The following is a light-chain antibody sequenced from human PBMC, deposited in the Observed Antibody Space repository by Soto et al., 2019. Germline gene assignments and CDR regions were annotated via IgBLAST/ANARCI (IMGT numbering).Light chain of an antibody. Sequence: DIQMTQSPSTLSASVGDRVTITCRASKSISSWLAWYQQKPGKAPKLLIYDASSLESGVPSRFSGSGSGTEFTLTISSLQPDDFTTYYCQQYNSYWTFAQGTKVEIK. J-gene: IGKJ1*01. V-gene: IGKV1-5*01. CDR1: KSISSW. CDR2: DAS. CDR3: QQYNSYWT.